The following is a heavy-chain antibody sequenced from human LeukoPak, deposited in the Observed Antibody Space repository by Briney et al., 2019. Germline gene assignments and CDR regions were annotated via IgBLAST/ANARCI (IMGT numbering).Heavy chain of an antibody. J-gene: IGHJ4*02. CDR2: IYGGGTT. D-gene: IGHD6-13*01. CDR1: GFTVSSNY. V-gene: IGHV3-53*01. Sequence: GGSLRLSCAASGFTVSSNYMSWVRQAPGKGLEWVSVIYGGGTTYYADSVKGRFTISRDNFKHTLFLQMNSLRAEDTAVYYCARGPGYISGWYYSDYWGQGTLVTVSS. CDR3: ARGPGYISGWYYSDY.